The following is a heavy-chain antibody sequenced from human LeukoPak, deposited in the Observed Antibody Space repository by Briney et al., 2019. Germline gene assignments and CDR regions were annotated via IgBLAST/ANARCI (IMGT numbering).Heavy chain of an antibody. D-gene: IGHD3-3*01. CDR1: GGTFSSYA. V-gene: IGHV1-69*06. CDR2: IIPISGTA. CDR3: ARGDAYDFWSGYQFDY. J-gene: IGHJ4*02. Sequence: ASVKVSCKASGGTFSSYAISWVRQAPGQGLEWMGGIIPISGTANYAQKFQGRVTITADKSTSTAYMELSSLRSEDTAVYYCARGDAYDFWSGYQFDYWGQGTLVTVSS.